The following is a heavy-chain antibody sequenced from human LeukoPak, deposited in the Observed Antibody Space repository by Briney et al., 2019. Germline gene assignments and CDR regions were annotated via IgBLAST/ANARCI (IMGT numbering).Heavy chain of an antibody. Sequence: PGGSLRLSSVAAEFSVHTFGMTWVRQAPGKGLEWVSSISGSGDGTDYADSAKGRFTISRDNSKNTLYLQMNSLRAADTALYSRAKESGYDNYLAYWGQGTLATAPS. CDR2: ISGSGDGT. CDR1: EFSVHTFG. V-gene: IGHV3-23*01. CDR3: AKESGYDNYLAY. D-gene: IGHD5-12*01. J-gene: IGHJ4*02.